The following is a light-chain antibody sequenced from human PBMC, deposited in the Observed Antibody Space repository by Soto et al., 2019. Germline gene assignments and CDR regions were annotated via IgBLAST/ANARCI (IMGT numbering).Light chain of an antibody. CDR2: DVH. CDR3: CSYAGSYTFEV. Sequence: QSALTQPRSVSGSPGQSVTISCTGTSSDVGGYDYVSWYQQHPGKAPRLMIHDVHKRPSGVPDRFSGSKSGNTASLTISGLQADDEADYYCCSYAGSYTFEVFGTGTKVT. J-gene: IGLJ1*01. CDR1: SSDVGGYDY. V-gene: IGLV2-11*01.